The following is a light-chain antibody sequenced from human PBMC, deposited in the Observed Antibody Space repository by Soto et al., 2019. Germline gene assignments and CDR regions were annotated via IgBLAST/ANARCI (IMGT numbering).Light chain of an antibody. CDR3: QQYDTSPT. CDR1: QSVSSY. V-gene: IGKV3-20*01. J-gene: IGKJ2*01. CDR2: DAS. Sequence: IVLTQSPASLSFSPGERATLYCRASQSVSSYLAWYQQKPGQAPRLLIYDASTRATGIPDRFSGSGSGTDFTLTVSRLEPEDFAVYYCQQYDTSPTFGQGTKVDI.